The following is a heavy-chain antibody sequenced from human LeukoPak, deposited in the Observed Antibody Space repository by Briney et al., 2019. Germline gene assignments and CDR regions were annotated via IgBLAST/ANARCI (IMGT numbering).Heavy chain of an antibody. V-gene: IGHV1-46*03. CDR1: GYTFTSYY. CDR2: INPSGGST. D-gene: IGHD6-19*01. CDR3: ARSPRSSGWYGWWFDP. J-gene: IGHJ5*02. Sequence: ASVMVSCKASGYTFTSYYMHWVRQAPGQGLEWMGIINPSGGSTSYAQKFQGRVTMTRDTSTSTVYMELSSLRSEDTAVYYCARSPRSSGWYGWWFDPWGQGTLVTVSS.